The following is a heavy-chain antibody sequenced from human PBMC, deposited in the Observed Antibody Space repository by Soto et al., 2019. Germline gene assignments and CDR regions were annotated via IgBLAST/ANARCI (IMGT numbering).Heavy chain of an antibody. CDR2: FDPEDGET. V-gene: IGHV1-24*01. Sequence: GASVKLSCKVSGYTLTDLSMHWVRQAPGKGLEWMGGFDPEDGETIYAQKFQGRVTMTEDTSTDTAYMELSSLRSEDTAVYYCATTQRNYYGSGSYYNVWGKGTTVTVSS. J-gene: IGHJ6*04. CDR1: GYTLTDLS. D-gene: IGHD3-10*01. CDR3: ATTQRNYYGSGSYYNV.